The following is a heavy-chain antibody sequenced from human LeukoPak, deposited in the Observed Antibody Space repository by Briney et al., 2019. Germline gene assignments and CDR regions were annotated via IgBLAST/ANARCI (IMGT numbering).Heavy chain of an antibody. CDR1: GFTFDRSW. V-gene: IGHV3-7*01. Sequence: GGSLRLFCAASGFTFDRSWMSWVRQAPGKGLEWVANIKQDGSEVYYVDSVEGRFTLSRDNAKNSLSLQMNSLRGEDTAVYYCGRALGSSSSDFWGQGTLVTVSS. D-gene: IGHD6-6*01. CDR3: GRALGSSSSDF. CDR2: IKQDGSEV. J-gene: IGHJ4*02.